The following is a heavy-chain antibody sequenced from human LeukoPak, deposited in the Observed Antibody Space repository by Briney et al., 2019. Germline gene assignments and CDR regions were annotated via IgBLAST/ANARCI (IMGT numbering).Heavy chain of an antibody. D-gene: IGHD3-22*01. Sequence: SVKVSCNASGGTFSSYAISWVRQAPGQGLEWMGGIIPIFGTANYAQKFQGRVTITTAESTSTAYMELSSLRAEKTAVYYCARRVYDSSGRELDYWGQGTLVTVSS. CDR2: IIPIFGTA. CDR3: ARRVYDSSGRELDY. V-gene: IGHV1-69*05. J-gene: IGHJ4*02. CDR1: GGTFSSYA.